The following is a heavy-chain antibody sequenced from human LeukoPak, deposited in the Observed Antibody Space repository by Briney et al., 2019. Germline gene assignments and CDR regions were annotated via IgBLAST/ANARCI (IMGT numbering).Heavy chain of an antibody. Sequence: ASVKVSCKVSGYTLTELSVHWVRQAPGKGLEWMGGFDPEDGETIYAQKFQGRVTMTEDTSTDTAYMELSSLRSEDTAVYYCATVPYCSSTSCYDDYWGQGTLVTVSS. CDR1: GYTLTELS. CDR3: ATVPYCSSTSCYDDY. CDR2: FDPEDGET. V-gene: IGHV1-24*01. D-gene: IGHD2-2*01. J-gene: IGHJ4*02.